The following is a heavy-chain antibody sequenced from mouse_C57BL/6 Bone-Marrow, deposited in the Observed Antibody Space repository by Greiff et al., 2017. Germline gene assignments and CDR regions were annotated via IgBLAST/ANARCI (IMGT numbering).Heavy chain of an antibody. CDR2: INPNNGGT. J-gene: IGHJ3*01. D-gene: IGHD1-1*01. V-gene: IGHV1-26*01. CDR3: ARGDYYGSRTFAY. CDR1: GYTFTDSY. Sequence: VQLQQSGPELVKPGASVKISCKASGYTFTDSYMNWVKQSHGKSLEWIGDINPNNGGTSYNQKFKGKATLTVDKSSSTAYMELRSLTSEDSAVYYCARGDYYGSRTFAYWGQGTLVTVSA.